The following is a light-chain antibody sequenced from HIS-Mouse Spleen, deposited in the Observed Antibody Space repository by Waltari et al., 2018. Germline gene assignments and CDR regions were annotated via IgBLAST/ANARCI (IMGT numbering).Light chain of an antibody. CDR1: ALPKKY. CDR2: EDS. Sequence: SYELTQPPSVSVSPGQTARITCSGAALPKKYAYWYQQKSGQAPLLVIYEDSKRPCGMPVCCSGSSSRTMSTLTSGGTQAMDEADYYCQAWDSSYSVFGGGTKLTVL. J-gene: IGLJ2*01. CDR3: QAWDSSYSV. V-gene: IGLV3-10*01.